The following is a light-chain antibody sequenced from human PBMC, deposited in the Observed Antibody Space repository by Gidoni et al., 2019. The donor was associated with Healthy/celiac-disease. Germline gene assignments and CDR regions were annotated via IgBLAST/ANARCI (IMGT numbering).Light chain of an antibody. J-gene: IGKJ4*01. V-gene: IGKV3-11*01. CDR2: DAS. CDR3: QQRSNWPLT. Sequence: ELVFTQSPATLSLSPGERATLSCRASQSVSSYLAWYQQKPGQAPRLLIYDASSRATGIPARFSGSGSGKDFTLTISSLEPEDFAVYYCQQRSNWPLTFGGGTKVEIK. CDR1: QSVSSY.